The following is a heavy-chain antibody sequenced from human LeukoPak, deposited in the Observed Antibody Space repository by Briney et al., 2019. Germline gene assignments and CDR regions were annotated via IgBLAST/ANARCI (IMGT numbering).Heavy chain of an antibody. D-gene: IGHD2-21*01. Sequence: GGSLRLSCAASGFTFSNFGMHWVRQAPGKGLEWVAFIRFDGTSEFYADSVKARFTISRDNSKNTLYVQMNSLRAEDTAVYYCAKDLFRGRTYPIARNYYYYMDVWGKGTTVTVFS. V-gene: IGHV3-30*02. CDR2: IRFDGTSE. CDR3: AKDLFRGRTYPIARNYYYYMDV. J-gene: IGHJ6*03. CDR1: GFTFSNFG.